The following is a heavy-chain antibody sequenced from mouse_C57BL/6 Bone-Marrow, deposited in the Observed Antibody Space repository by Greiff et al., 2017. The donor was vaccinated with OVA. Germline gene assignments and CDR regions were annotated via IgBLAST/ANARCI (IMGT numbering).Heavy chain of an antibody. J-gene: IGHJ1*03. D-gene: IGHD1-1*01. Sequence: QVQLQHPGAELVMPGASVKLSCKASGYTFTSYWMHWVKQRPGQGLEWIGEIDPSDSYTNYNQKFKGKSTLTVDKSSSTAYMQLSSLTSEDSAVYYCARSGITTVVATYWYFDVWGTGTTVTVSS. CDR3: ARSGITTVVATYWYFDV. CDR2: IDPSDSYT. V-gene: IGHV1-69*01. CDR1: GYTFTSYW.